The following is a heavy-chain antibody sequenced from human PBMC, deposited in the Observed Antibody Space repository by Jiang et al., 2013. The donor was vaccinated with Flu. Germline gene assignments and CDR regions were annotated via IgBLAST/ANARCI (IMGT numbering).Heavy chain of an antibody. V-gene: IGHV3-33*08. Sequence: VQLVESGGGVVQPGRSLRLSCAASGFTFSYYGMHWVRQAPGKGLEWVAVIWYDGSNKYYADSVKGRFTISRDNSKNTLYLQMNSLRAEDTAVYYCARDRVGYGDFSGMDVWGQGTTV. CDR1: GFTFSYYG. J-gene: IGHJ6*02. CDR3: ARDRVGYGDFSGMDV. D-gene: IGHD4-17*01. CDR2: IWYDGSNK.